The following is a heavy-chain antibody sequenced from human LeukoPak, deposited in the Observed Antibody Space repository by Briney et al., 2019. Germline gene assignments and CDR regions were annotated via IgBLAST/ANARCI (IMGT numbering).Heavy chain of an antibody. Sequence: GGSLRLSCAASGFTFSSYDLSWVRQAPGKGLEWVSGLTASGANTFYADSVRGRFTISRDNSKNILYLQMNNLRAEDSAVYYCAKVWGHGGYPFDYWGQGTLVTVSS. J-gene: IGHJ4*02. CDR2: LTASGANT. V-gene: IGHV3-23*01. CDR1: GFTFSSYD. D-gene: IGHD4-23*01. CDR3: AKVWGHGGYPFDY.